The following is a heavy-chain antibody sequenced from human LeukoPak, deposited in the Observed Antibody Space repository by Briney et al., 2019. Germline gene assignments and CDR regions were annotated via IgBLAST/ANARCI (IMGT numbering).Heavy chain of an antibody. V-gene: IGHV4-59*12. D-gene: IGHD3-10*01. CDR3: AREGSGREGYYMDV. CDR1: GGSISSYY. Sequence: SETLSLTCTVSGGSISSYYWSWIRQPPGKGLEWIGYIYYSGSTNYNPSLKSRVTMSVDTSKNQFSLKLSSVTAADTAVYYCAREGSGREGYYMDVWGKGTTVTISS. CDR2: IYYSGST. J-gene: IGHJ6*03.